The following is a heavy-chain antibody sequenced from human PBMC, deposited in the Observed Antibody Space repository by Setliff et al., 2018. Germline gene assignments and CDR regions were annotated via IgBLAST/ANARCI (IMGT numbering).Heavy chain of an antibody. V-gene: IGHV4-34*01. CDR3: ARAYSYYYYYMDV. CDR2: IDHSGST. J-gene: IGHJ6*03. Sequence: SETLSLTCAVYGGSFSGYYWSWIRQPPGKGLEWIGEIDHSGSTNYNPSLKSRVTISVDTSKNQFSLELSSVTAADTAVYYCARAYSYYYYYMDVWGKGTTVTSP. CDR1: GGSFSGYY. D-gene: IGHD4-4*01.